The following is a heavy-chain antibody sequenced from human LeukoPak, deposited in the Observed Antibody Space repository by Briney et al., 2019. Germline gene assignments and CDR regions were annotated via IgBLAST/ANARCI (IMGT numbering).Heavy chain of an antibody. CDR2: INHSGST. CDR1: GGSFSGYY. V-gene: IGHV4-34*01. Sequence: SETLSLICAVYGGSFSGYYWSWIRQPPGKGLEWIGEINHSGSTNYNPSLKSRVTISVDTSKNQFSLKLSSVTAADTAVYYCAGSIAVAGKGYYYGMDVWGQGTTVTVSS. J-gene: IGHJ6*02. D-gene: IGHD6-19*01. CDR3: AGSIAVAGKGYYYGMDV.